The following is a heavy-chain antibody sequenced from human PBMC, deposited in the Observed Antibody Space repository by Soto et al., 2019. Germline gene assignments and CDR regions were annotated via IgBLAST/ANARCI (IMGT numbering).Heavy chain of an antibody. V-gene: IGHV4-30-2*01. CDR2: IYHSGST. D-gene: IGHD4-17*01. CDR3: ARGDATTVTTRGWFDP. Sequence: QLQLQESGSGLVKPSQTLSLTCAVSGGSISSGGYSWSWIRQPPGKGLEWIGYIYHSGSTYYNPSLKSRVTISVDSSRNQFSVKRSSVPAADTAVYYCARGDATTVTTRGWFDPWGQGTLVTVSS. CDR1: GGSISSGGYS. J-gene: IGHJ5*02.